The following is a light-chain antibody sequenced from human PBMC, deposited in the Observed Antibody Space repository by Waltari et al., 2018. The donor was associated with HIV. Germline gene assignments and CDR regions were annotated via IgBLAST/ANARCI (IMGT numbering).Light chain of an antibody. CDR3: QQYYSSPFT. V-gene: IGKV4-1*01. CDR2: WAS. J-gene: IGKJ3*01. CDR1: QSVLYNSNNKNH. Sequence: DIVLTQSPDSLAVSLGERAPINCKSSQSVLYNSNNKNHLAWYQQKPGQPPKLLIYWASARESGVPDRFSGSGSVTDFTLTISSLQAEDVAVYYCQQYYSSPFTFGPGTKVDVK.